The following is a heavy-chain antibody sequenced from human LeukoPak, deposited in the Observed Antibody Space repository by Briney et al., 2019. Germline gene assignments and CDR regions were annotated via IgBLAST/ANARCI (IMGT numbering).Heavy chain of an antibody. J-gene: IGHJ6*02. D-gene: IGHD2-2*01. CDR2: IYYSGGT. Sequence: PSETLSLTRTVSGGSISSYYWSWIRQPPGTGLEWIGYIYYSGGTDYNPSLKSRVTISVDRSKNQVSLMLSSVTAADTAVYYCAASGEDCSSPSCDLKWYYYYGMDVWGQGTTVTVSS. V-gene: IGHV4-59*08. CDR3: AASGEDCSSPSCDLKWYYYYGMDV. CDR1: GGSISSYY.